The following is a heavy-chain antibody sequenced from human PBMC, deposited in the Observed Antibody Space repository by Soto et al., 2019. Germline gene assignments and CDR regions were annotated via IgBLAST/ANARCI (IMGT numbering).Heavy chain of an antibody. D-gene: IGHD3-22*01. V-gene: IGHV4-38-2*01. J-gene: IGHJ4*02. Sequence: SETLSLTCAVSGYSISSGYYWGWIRQPPGKGPEWIGSIYHSGSTYYNPSLKSRVTISVDTSKNQFSLKLSSVTAADTAVYYCARGTGIVVVIIDYWGQGTLVTVSS. CDR2: IYHSGST. CDR3: ARGTGIVVVIIDY. CDR1: GYSISSGYY.